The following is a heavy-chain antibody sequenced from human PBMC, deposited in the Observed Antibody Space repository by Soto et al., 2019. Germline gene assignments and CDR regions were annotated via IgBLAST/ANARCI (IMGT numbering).Heavy chain of an antibody. V-gene: IGHV3-30*03. CDR2: ISYDGSNK. Sequence: PGGSLRLSCAASGFTFSNYGMHWVRQAPGKGLEWVAVISYDGSNKYYADSVKGRFTISRDNSNNTLYLQMNSLRAEDTAVYYCARDLLDYYYMDVWGKGTTVTVSS. CDR1: GFTFSNYG. CDR3: ARDLLDYYYMDV. J-gene: IGHJ6*03.